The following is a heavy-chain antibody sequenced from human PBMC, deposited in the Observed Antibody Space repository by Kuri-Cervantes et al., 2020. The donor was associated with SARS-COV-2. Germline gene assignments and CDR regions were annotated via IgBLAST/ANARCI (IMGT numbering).Heavy chain of an antibody. CDR2: INWNGGST. CDR3: ARDRINGSSWYLPRPMGMDV. CDR1: GFTFDDYG. J-gene: IGHJ6*02. D-gene: IGHD6-13*01. V-gene: IGHV3-20*04. Sequence: GESLKISCAASGFTFDDYGMSWVRQAPGKGLEWVSGINWNGGSTGYADSVKGRFTNSRDNAKNSLYPQMNSLRAEDTAVYYCARDRINGSSWYLPRPMGMDVWGQGTTVTVSS.